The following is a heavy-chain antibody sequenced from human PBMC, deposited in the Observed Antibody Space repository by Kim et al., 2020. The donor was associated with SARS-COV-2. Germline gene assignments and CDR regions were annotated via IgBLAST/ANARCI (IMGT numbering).Heavy chain of an antibody. CDR1: GFTFSSYA. J-gene: IGHJ4*02. CDR3: VKGGYSGFFKGGAFDY. Sequence: GGSLRLSCSASGFTFSSYAMHWVRQAPGKGLEYVSAISSNGCSTYYADSVKGRFTISRDNSKNTLYLQMSSLRAEDTAVYYCVKGGYSGFFKGGAFDYWGQGTLVTVSS. V-gene: IGHV3-64D*09. D-gene: IGHD5-12*01. CDR2: ISSNGCST.